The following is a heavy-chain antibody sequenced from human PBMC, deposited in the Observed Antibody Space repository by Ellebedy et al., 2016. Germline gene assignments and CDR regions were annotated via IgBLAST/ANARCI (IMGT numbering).Heavy chain of an antibody. CDR3: VRGVGGTSLNWFDP. D-gene: IGHD3-16*01. J-gene: IGHJ5*02. CDR1: GFTFRNFF. Sequence: GGSLRLXXVASGFTFRNFFMSWVRQAPGGGLEWISTISGDGDTTFSADSVKGRFTISRDNSRYTLYLQMDSLRAEDTAVYYCVRGVGGTSLNWFDPWGQGTLVTVSS. V-gene: IGHV3-23*01. CDR2: ISGDGDTT.